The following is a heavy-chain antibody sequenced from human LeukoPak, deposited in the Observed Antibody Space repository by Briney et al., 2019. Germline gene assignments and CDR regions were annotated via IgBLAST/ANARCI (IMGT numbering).Heavy chain of an antibody. CDR2: INHSGST. CDR3: ARLLDDAFDI. J-gene: IGHJ3*02. V-gene: IGHV4-34*01. Sequence: PSETLSLTCAVYGGSFSGYYWSWIRQPPGKGLEWIGKINHSGSTNYNPSLKSRVTISVDTSKNQFSLKLSSVTAADTAVYYCARLLDDAFDIWGQGTMVTVSS. D-gene: IGHD3-10*01. CDR1: GGSFSGYY.